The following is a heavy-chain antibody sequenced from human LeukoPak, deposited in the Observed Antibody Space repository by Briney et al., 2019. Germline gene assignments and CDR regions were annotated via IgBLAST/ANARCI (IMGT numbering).Heavy chain of an antibody. CDR2: IYHSGST. CDR1: GGSISSGGYS. CDR3: ARVNYKAAAGVNWFDP. D-gene: IGHD6-13*01. J-gene: IGHJ5*02. V-gene: IGHV4-30-2*01. Sequence: SETLSLTCAVSGGSISSGGYSWSWIRQPPGKGLEWIGYIYHSGSTYYNPSLKSRVTISVDRSKNQFSLKLSSVTAADTAVYYCARVNYKAAAGVNWFDPWGRGTLVTVSS.